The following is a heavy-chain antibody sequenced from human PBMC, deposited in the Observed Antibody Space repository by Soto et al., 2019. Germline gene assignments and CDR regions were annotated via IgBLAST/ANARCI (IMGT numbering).Heavy chain of an antibody. D-gene: IGHD2-15*01. J-gene: IGHJ6*03. CDR2: ISSSSSSYI. CDR3: ARDGGYCSGGSCPNYMDV. CDR1: GFTFSSYS. V-gene: IGHV3-21*01. Sequence: GGSLRLSCAASGFTFSSYSMNWVRQAPGKGLEWVSSISSSSSSYIYYADSVKGRFTISRDNAKNSLYLQMNSLRAEDTAVYYCARDGGYCSGGSCPNYMDVWGKGTTVTVSS.